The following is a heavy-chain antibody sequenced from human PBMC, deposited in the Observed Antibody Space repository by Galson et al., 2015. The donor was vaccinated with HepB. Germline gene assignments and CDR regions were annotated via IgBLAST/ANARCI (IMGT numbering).Heavy chain of an antibody. D-gene: IGHD6-6*01. V-gene: IGHV4-34*01. CDR3: ARGRIAARKSYWYFDL. J-gene: IGHJ2*01. Sequence: SETLSLTCAVYGGSFSGYYWSWIRQPPGKGLEWIGEINHSGSTNYNPSLKSRVTISVDTSKNQFSLKLSSVTAADTAVYYCARGRIAARKSYWYFDLWGRGTLVTVSS. CDR2: INHSGST. CDR1: GGSFSGYY.